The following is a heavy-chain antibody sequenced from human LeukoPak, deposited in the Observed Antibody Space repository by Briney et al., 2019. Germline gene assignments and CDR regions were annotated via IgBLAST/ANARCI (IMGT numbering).Heavy chain of an antibody. CDR3: ARDKILLHYFDY. Sequence: GGSLRLSCAASGFTFSSYAMSWVRQAPGKGLEWVSSISSSSSYIYYADSVKGRFTISRDNAKNSLYLQMNSLRAEDTAVYYCARDKILLHYFDYWGQGTLVTVSS. J-gene: IGHJ4*02. CDR1: GFTFSSYA. D-gene: IGHD3-3*01. CDR2: ISSSSSYI. V-gene: IGHV3-21*01.